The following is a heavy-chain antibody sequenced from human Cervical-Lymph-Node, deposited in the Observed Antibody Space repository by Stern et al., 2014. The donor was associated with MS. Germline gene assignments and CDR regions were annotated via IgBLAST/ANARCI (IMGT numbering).Heavy chain of an antibody. Sequence: EQLVGSGGGVVQPGRSLRLSCAASGFTFSRNGMHWVRQAPGKGLEWVAVIWYDGSNDNYVDSVKGRFTISRDNSKNTLYLQMNSLRVEDTAVYYCVAYASGDNINHWGQGTLVTVSS. CDR1: GFTFSRNG. V-gene: IGHV3-33*03. CDR3: VAYASGDNINH. J-gene: IGHJ5*02. CDR2: IWYDGSND. D-gene: IGHD6-19*01.